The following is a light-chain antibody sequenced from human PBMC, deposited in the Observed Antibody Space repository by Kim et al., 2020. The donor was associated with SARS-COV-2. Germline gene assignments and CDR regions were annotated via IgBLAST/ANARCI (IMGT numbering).Light chain of an antibody. V-gene: IGLV2-11*01. Sequence: GQSITSCCTGTSSDVGVYDFVSWYQQRRGKVPNRRIYDVTRPPSGVPDRCAGAKSGNTDSLTISGLQADDEADYYCCSYAGSYSAVFGGGTKLTVL. CDR1: SSDVGVYDF. CDR2: DVT. J-gene: IGLJ2*01. CDR3: CSYAGSYSAV.